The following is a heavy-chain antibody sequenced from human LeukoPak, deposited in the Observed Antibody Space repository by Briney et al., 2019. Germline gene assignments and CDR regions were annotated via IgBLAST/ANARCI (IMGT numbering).Heavy chain of an antibody. CDR3: ARVRGQLWPGIAVAGNRGYFDY. Sequence: PGGSLRLSCAASRFTFSSYSMNWVRQAPGKGLEWVSSISSSSSTIYYADSVKGRFTISRDNAKNSLYLQMNSLRAEDTAVYYCARVRGQLWPGIAVAGNRGYFDYWGQGTLVTVSS. CDR1: RFTFSSYS. D-gene: IGHD6-19*01. V-gene: IGHV3-48*01. J-gene: IGHJ4*02. CDR2: ISSSSSTI.